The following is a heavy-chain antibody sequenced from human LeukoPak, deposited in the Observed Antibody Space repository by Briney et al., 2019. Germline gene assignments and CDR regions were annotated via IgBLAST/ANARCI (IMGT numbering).Heavy chain of an antibody. Sequence: ASVKVSCKASGYTFTGYYMHWVRQAPGQGLEWMGWINPNSGGTNYAQKFQGRVTMTRDTSISTAYMELSRLRSDDTAVYYCARHYGDYEYYYYYGMDVWGQGTTVTVSS. CDR1: GYTFTGYY. V-gene: IGHV1-2*02. CDR3: ARHYGDYEYYYYYGMDV. CDR2: INPNSGGT. J-gene: IGHJ6*02. D-gene: IGHD4-17*01.